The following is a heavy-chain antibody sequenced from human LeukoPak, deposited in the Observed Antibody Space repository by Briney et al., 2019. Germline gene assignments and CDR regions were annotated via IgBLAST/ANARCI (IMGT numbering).Heavy chain of an antibody. CDR3: ARYCSGGTCYVGLI. CDR2: IRSDGSSE. J-gene: IGHJ4*02. D-gene: IGHD2-15*01. CDR1: GSTFSTYG. Sequence: GGSLRLSCVASGSTFSTYGTHWVRQAPGKGLEWVAVIRSDGSSEYYADSVKGRFIISRDNSKNTLYLQMNSLRAEDTAMYYCARYCSGGTCYVGLIWGQGTLVTVSS. V-gene: IGHV3-33*01.